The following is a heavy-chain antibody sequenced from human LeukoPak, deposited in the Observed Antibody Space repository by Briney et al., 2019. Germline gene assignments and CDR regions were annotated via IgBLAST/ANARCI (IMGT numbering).Heavy chain of an antibody. CDR1: GFTFSSYA. Sequence: GGSLRLSCAASGFTFSSYAMSWVRQAPGKGLEWVSAISGSGGSTYYADSVKGRFTISRDNSKNTLYLQMNSLRAEDTGVYYCAKYGRCSGGSCYSPYYFDYWGQGTLVTVSS. V-gene: IGHV3-23*01. D-gene: IGHD2-15*01. CDR3: AKYGRCSGGSCYSPYYFDY. J-gene: IGHJ4*02. CDR2: ISGSGGST.